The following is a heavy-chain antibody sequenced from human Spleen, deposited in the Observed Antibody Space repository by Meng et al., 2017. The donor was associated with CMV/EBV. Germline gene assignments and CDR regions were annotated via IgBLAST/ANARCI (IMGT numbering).Heavy chain of an antibody. CDR1: GGTFSRYP. Sequence: SVQVSCKAAGGTFSRYPITWVRQAPGRGLEWMGGIIPIFGTADYAQKFQGRVTITTDESTSTAYMELSSLRSEDTAMYFCARVALLTTLTYFFDYWGQGTLVTVSS. D-gene: IGHD4-11*01. V-gene: IGHV1-69*05. CDR2: IIPIFGTA. J-gene: IGHJ4*02. CDR3: ARVALLTTLTYFFDY.